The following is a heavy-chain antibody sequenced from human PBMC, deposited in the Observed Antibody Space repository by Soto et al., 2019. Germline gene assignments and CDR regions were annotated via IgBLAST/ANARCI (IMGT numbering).Heavy chain of an antibody. J-gene: IGHJ4*02. CDR2: IKSKTDGGTT. V-gene: IGHV3-15*01. CDR1: GFTFSNAW. Sequence: GSLRLSCAASGFTFSNAWMSWVRQAPGKGLEWVGRIKSKTDGGTTDYASPVKGRFTISRDDSKNTLYLQMNSLKTEDTAVYYWTTYVLRFLEWLPRWGQGTLVTVSS. D-gene: IGHD3-3*01. CDR3: TTYVLRFLEWLPR.